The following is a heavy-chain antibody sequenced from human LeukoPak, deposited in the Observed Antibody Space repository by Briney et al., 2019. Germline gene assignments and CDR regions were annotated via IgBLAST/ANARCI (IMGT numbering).Heavy chain of an antibody. V-gene: IGHV3-7*01. CDR1: GLTLVNTW. CDR2: IKQDGIEK. J-gene: IGHJ4*02. CDR3: GRGWAVDF. D-gene: IGHD5-24*01. Sequence: PGGSLNLPVPPLGLTLVNTWRIWAGQPPGKGLECVANIKQDGIEKYYLDSVKGRFTISRDNAKNSVYLQMNSLRVEDTAVYYCGRGWAVDFWGQGTLVTVSS.